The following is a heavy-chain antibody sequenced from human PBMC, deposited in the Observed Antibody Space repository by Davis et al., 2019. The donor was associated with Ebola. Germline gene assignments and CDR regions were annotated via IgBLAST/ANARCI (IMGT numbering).Heavy chain of an antibody. Sequence: GGSLRLSCAASGFTFSSYSMNWVRQAPGQGLEWVSYISSSSSTIYYADSVKGRFTISRDNAKNSLYLQMNSLRDEDTAVYYCARDNWDEADIVLVPAAMDYWGQGTLVTVSS. D-gene: IGHD2-2*01. CDR1: GFTFSSYS. J-gene: IGHJ4*02. V-gene: IGHV3-48*02. CDR3: ARDNWDEADIVLVPAAMDY. CDR2: ISSSSSTI.